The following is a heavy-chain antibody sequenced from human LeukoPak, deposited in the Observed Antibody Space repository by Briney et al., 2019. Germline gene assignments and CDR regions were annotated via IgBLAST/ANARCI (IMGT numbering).Heavy chain of an antibody. D-gene: IGHD6-13*01. J-gene: IGHJ4*02. CDR1: GFTFSSYG. CDR2: IWYDGSNK. Sequence: GGSLRLSCAASGFTFSSYGMHWLRQAPGKGLEWVAVIWYDGSNKYYADSVKGRFTISRDNSKNTLYLQMNSLRAEDTAVYYCARGASSPYYFDYWGQGTLVTVSS. CDR3: ARGASSPYYFDY. V-gene: IGHV3-33*01.